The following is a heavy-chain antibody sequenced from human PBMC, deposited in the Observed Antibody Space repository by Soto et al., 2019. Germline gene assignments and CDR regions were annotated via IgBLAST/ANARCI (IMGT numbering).Heavy chain of an antibody. J-gene: IGHJ4*02. Sequence: QVQLVQSEAEVKKPGSSVKVSCKASGGTFSSYAISWVRQAPGQGLEWMGGIIPIFGTANYAHKFQGRVTITADESTSTAYMELSSLRSEDTAVHYCARDRGGGYYDSSGYYSAFDYWGQGTLVTVSS. D-gene: IGHD3-22*01. CDR2: IIPIFGTA. V-gene: IGHV1-69*01. CDR3: ARDRGGGYYDSSGYYSAFDY. CDR1: GGTFSSYA.